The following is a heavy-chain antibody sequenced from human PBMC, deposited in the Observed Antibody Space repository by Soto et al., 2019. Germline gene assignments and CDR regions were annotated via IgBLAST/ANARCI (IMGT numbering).Heavy chain of an antibody. D-gene: IGHD3-3*01. CDR1: GGTFSSYI. CDR3: ARAEKLYYDFWSVYRGFDY. J-gene: IGHJ4*02. Sequence: SVKVSCKGSGGTFSSYIISWVRQAPGQGLEWMGGIIPVFGTANYGQKFQGRVTITADESTSTAYMELRSLRSEDTAVYYCARAEKLYYDFWSVYRGFDYWGQGTLVTVS. CDR2: IIPVFGTA. V-gene: IGHV1-69*13.